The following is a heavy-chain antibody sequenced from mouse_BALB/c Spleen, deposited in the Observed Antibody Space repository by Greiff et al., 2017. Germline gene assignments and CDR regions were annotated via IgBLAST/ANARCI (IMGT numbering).Heavy chain of an antibody. V-gene: IGHV7-1*02. CDR2: SRNKANDYTT. CDR1: GFTFSDFY. CDR3: ARDGGNYRYFDV. D-gene: IGHD1-1*02. Sequence: EVNVVESGGGLVQPGGSLRLSCATSGFTFSDFYMEWVRQPPGKRLEWIAASRNKANDYTTEYSASVKGRFIVSRDTSQSILYLQMNALRAEDTAIYYCARDGGNYRYFDVWGAGTTVTVAS. J-gene: IGHJ1*01.